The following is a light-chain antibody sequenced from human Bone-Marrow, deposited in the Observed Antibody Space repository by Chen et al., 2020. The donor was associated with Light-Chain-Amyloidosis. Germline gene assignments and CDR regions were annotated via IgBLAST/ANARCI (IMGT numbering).Light chain of an antibody. J-gene: IGLJ2*01. V-gene: IGLV3-25*03. CDR3: QSADSSGTYEVI. Sequence: SYELTQPPSVSVSPGQTARITCSGDDLPTKYAYWYQQKPVQAPVLVIHRDTERPSGISVRFSGSSSGTTATLTISGGQAEDEADYHCQSADSSGTYEVIFGGGTKLTVL. CDR1: DLPTKY. CDR2: RDT.